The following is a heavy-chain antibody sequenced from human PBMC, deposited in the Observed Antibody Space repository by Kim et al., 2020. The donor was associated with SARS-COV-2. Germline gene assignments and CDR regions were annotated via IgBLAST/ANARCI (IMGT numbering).Heavy chain of an antibody. D-gene: IGHD3-16*01. CDR3: AKVGARRDGNWYFDL. J-gene: IGHJ2*01. CDR1: GFTFSTYA. V-gene: IGHV3-23*01. Sequence: GGSLRLSCAASGFTFSTYAMSWVRQAPGKGLEWVSAISSSGVSTYFADSVKGRFTISRDNSKSTLYLRLNSLRVEDTAAYYCAKVGARRDGNWYFDLWRRGTLVTVSS. CDR2: ISSSGVST.